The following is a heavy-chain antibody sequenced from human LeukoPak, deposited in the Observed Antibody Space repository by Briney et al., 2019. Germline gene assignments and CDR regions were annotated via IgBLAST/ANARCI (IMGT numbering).Heavy chain of an antibody. CDR1: GGTFSSYT. V-gene: IGHV1-69*02. Sequence: SVKVSCKASGGTFSSYTISWVRQAPGQGLEWMGRIIPIPGIANYAQKFQGRVTITADKSTSTAYMELSSLRSEDAAVYYCARGLVVTSAFDYWGQGTLVTVSS. D-gene: IGHD4-23*01. J-gene: IGHJ4*02. CDR2: IIPIPGIA. CDR3: ARGLVVTSAFDY.